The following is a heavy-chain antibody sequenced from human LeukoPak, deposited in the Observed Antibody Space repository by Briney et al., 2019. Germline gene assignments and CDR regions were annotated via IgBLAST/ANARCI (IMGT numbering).Heavy chain of an antibody. J-gene: IGHJ4*02. V-gene: IGHV3-23*01. Sequence: ISASGDGTYYADSVKGRLIISRDNSKNTLYLQMNTLRAEDTAVYYCAKEMGTQGTPTFDYWGQGTLVTVSS. CDR3: AKEMGTQGTPTFDY. CDR2: ISASGDGT. D-gene: IGHD1-14*01.